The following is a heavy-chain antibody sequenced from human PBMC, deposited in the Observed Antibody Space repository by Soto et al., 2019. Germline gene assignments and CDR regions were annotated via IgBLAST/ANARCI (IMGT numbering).Heavy chain of an antibody. CDR2: ISYNGSNK. D-gene: IGHD6-19*01. Sequence: QVQLVESGGGVVQPGRSLRLSCAASGFTFSNYGMHWVRQAPGKGLEWVAVISYNGSNKYYADSVKGRFTISRDNSKNTLYLQMNSLRVEDTAMYYCAKNPGYNSGWYSIDYWGQGTLVTVGS. V-gene: IGHV3-30*18. J-gene: IGHJ4*02. CDR3: AKNPGYNSGWYSIDY. CDR1: GFTFSNYG.